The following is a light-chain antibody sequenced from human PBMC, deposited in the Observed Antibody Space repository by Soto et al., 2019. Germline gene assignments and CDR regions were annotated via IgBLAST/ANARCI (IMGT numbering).Light chain of an antibody. Sequence: AIRMTQSPSSLSASTGDRVTITCRASQGISSYLAWYQQKQGKAPKLLIYGASTLQSGDPSRFSGSGSGTDFTLTISCLQSENFATYYCQQYYSYASITFGQGTRLEIK. J-gene: IGKJ5*01. V-gene: IGKV1-8*01. CDR2: GAS. CDR3: QQYYSYASIT. CDR1: QGISSY.